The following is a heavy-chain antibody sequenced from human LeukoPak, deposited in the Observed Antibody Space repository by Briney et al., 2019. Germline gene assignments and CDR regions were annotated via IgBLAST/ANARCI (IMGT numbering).Heavy chain of an antibody. V-gene: IGHV3-9*01. CDR3: AKGKTAGPDAFDI. Sequence: GGSLRLSCAASGFTFDDYAMHWVRQAPGKGLEWVSGITWNSGTIDYGDSVKGRFTISRDNAKNSLYLQMNSLRAEDTALYYCAKGKTAGPDAFDIWGQGTMVTVSS. CDR1: GFTFDDYA. CDR2: ITWNSGTI. D-gene: IGHD6-13*01. J-gene: IGHJ3*02.